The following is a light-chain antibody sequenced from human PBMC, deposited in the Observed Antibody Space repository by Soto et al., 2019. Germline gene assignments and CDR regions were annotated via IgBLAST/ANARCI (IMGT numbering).Light chain of an antibody. CDR3: SSSAGIYHYLV. V-gene: IGLV2-8*01. CDR1: SSDIGGYNS. J-gene: IGLJ3*02. CDR2: EVN. Sequence: QSVLTHPPSASGSPGQSVTISCTGTSSDIGGYNSVSWYQQHPGKAPRLMIYEVNKRPSGVPDRFSGSKSGYTASLAVSGLQTEDEAFYYCSSSAGIYHYLVFGGGTKVTVL.